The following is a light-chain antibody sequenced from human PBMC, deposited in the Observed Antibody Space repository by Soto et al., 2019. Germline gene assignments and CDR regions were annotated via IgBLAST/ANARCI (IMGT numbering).Light chain of an antibody. CDR1: RSNIGSNH. V-gene: IGLV1-47*01. CDR3: ATWDDSLNTWV. J-gene: IGLJ3*02. CDR2: KTN. Sequence: QPVLTQPPSASGTPGQRVTISCSGSRSNIGSNHVSWYQQLPPAAPKVLIYKTNQRPSGVPDRFSASRSGTSASLAISGLRSEDEADYYCATWDDSLNTWVFGGGTKLTVL.